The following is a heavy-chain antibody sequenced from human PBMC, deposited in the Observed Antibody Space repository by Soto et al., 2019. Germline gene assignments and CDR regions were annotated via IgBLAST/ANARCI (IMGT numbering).Heavy chain of an antibody. Sequence: PSETLSLTCAVSGGSFSGDYWSWIRQPPGKGLEWVGESNHSESTNHNPYLTIRSTISVYTAKNQFPLKLSSVTAADTAVYYCASNLLWFEELQFDYWGQGTLVNVSS. V-gene: IGHV4-34*01. CDR2: SNHSEST. D-gene: IGHD3-10*01. J-gene: IGHJ4*02. CDR3: ASNLLWFEELQFDY. CDR1: GGSFSGDY.